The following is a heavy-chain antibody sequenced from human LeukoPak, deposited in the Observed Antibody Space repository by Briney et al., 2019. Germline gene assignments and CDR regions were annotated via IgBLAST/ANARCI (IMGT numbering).Heavy chain of an antibody. Sequence: GASVKVSCKASGYTFTSYEINWVRQATGQGLEWMGWMNPNSGNTGYAQKFQGRVTMTRNTSISTAYMELSSLRSEDTAVYYCARFGTGLYYYYYGMDVWGQGTTVTVSS. CDR1: GYTFTSYE. CDR2: MNPNSGNT. V-gene: IGHV1-8*01. J-gene: IGHJ6*02. D-gene: IGHD3-10*01. CDR3: ARFGTGLYYYYYGMDV.